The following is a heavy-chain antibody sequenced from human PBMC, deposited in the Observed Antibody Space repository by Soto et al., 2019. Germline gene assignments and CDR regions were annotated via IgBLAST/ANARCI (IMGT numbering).Heavy chain of an antibody. CDR1: GYTFSDYG. J-gene: IGHJ4*02. Sequence: QVQLVQSGAEVKKPGASVKVACKASGYTFSDYGITWVRQAPGQGLEWVGWISAYNRDTKYAQKVQGRVTMTTDTSTSTAYVELRRLRSDDTAVYFCARDHTYYDNGGRTAYWGQGTLVTVSS. V-gene: IGHV1-18*01. CDR3: ARDHTYYDNGGRTAY. CDR2: ISAYNRDT. D-gene: IGHD3-22*01.